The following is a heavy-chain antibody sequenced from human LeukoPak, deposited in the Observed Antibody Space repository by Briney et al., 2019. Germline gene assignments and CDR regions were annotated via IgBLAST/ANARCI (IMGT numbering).Heavy chain of an antibody. J-gene: IGHJ3*02. CDR3: ANTWIRLWIHSDAFDI. Sequence: PGGSLRLSCAASGFTFSSYAMSWVRQAPGKGLEWVSAISGSGGSTYYADSVKGRFTISRDNSKNTLYLQMNSLRAEDTAVYYCANTWIRLWIHSDAFDIWGQGTMVTVSS. CDR1: GFTFSSYA. V-gene: IGHV3-23*01. CDR2: ISGSGGST. D-gene: IGHD5-18*01.